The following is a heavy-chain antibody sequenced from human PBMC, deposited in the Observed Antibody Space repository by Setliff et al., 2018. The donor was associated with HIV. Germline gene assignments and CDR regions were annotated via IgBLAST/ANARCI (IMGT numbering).Heavy chain of an antibody. J-gene: IGHJ3*01. CDR1: DSGTYY. Sequence: SETLSLTCTVSDSGTYYWSWIRQPAGKGLEWIGRVSSRGDTNYNPSLKSRVTMSVDTSKNQFSLKLSSVTAADTAVYYCSRSQTTDDAFDVWGQGTMVTVSS. CDR2: VSSRGDT. V-gene: IGHV4-4*07. CDR3: SRSQTTDDAFDV. D-gene: IGHD4-17*01.